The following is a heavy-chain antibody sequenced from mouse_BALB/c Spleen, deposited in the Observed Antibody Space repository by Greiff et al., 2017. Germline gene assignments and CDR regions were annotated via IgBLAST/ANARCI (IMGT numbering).Heavy chain of an antibody. CDR2: ISYDGSN. D-gene: IGHD2-14*01. V-gene: IGHV3-6*01. CDR3: AREDYRYDGGYAMDY. J-gene: IGHJ4*01. CDR1: GYSITSGYY. Sequence: EVQLQESGPGLVKPSQSLSLTCSVTGYSITSGYYWNWIRQFPGNKQEWMGYISYDGSNNYNPSLKNRISITRDTSKNQFFLKLNSVTTEDTATYYCAREDYRYDGGYAMDYWGQGTSVTVSS.